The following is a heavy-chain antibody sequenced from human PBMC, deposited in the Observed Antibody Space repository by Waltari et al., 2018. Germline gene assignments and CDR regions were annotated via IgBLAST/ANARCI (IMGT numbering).Heavy chain of an antibody. Sequence: QVQLQESGPGLVKPSETLSLTCTVSGGSISSYYWSWIRQPPGKGLEWIGYIYYSGSTNYNPSLKSRVTISVDTSKTQFSLKLSSVTAADTAVYYCARWTYDNLGFWSGYYFDYWGQGTLVTVSS. V-gene: IGHV4-59*01. D-gene: IGHD3-3*01. CDR1: GGSISSYY. CDR2: IYYSGST. CDR3: ARWTYDNLGFWSGYYFDY. J-gene: IGHJ4*02.